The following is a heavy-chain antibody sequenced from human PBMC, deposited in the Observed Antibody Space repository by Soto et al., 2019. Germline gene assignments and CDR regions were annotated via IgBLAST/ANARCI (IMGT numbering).Heavy chain of an antibody. J-gene: IGHJ4*02. CDR3: ARDHCSSTSCFQSGFDY. CDR2: ISSSSSYI. V-gene: IGHV3-21*01. Sequence: GGSLRLSCAASGFTFSSYSMNWVRQAPGKGLERVSSISSSSSYIYYADSVKGRFTISRDNAKNSLYLQMNSLRAEDTAVYYCARDHCSSTSCFQSGFDYWGQGTLVTVSS. CDR1: GFTFSSYS. D-gene: IGHD2-2*01.